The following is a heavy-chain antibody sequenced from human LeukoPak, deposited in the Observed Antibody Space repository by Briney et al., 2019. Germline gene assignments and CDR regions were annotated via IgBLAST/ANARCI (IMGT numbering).Heavy chain of an antibody. CDR3: ARGGSYYYDSSGYPLDY. CDR1: GYPFTSYG. Sequence: ASVKISCKASGYPFTSYGIRWVRQAPGQGVEWMGWINAYNGNTNYTQKIEGRVTITTDTSTSKAYMELRRRESDDTAVYYCARGGSYYYDSSGYPLDYWGQGTLVTVSS. CDR2: INAYNGNT. J-gene: IGHJ4*02. D-gene: IGHD3-22*01. V-gene: IGHV1-18*01.